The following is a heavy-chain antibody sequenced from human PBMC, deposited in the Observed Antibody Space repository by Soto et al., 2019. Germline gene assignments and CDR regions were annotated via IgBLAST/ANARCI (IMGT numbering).Heavy chain of an antibody. CDR1: GFTFSDYY. D-gene: IGHD6-19*01. J-gene: IGHJ6*03. CDR2: ISSSGSTI. V-gene: IGHV3-11*01. Sequence: GGSLRLSCAASGFTFSDYYMSWIRQAPGKGLEWVSYISSSGSTIYYADSVKGRFTISRDNAKNSLYLQMNSLRAEDTAVYYCARDKWLVQYYYYYMDVWGKGTTVTVSS. CDR3: ARDKWLVQYYYYYMDV.